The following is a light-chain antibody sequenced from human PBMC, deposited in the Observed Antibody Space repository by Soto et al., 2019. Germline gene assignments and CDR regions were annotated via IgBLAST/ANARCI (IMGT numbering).Light chain of an antibody. CDR2: GTS. V-gene: IGKV3-15*01. CDR3: HQYVTSPWT. J-gene: IGKJ1*01. CDR1: QSVGRN. Sequence: EIVMTQSPVALSVSPGERAALSCRASQSVGRNFAWYQQRPGQAPRVLIYGTSTRATGVPARFSGSGSGTDFTLTISSLQSEDFAVYYCHQYVTSPWTLGQGTTVEIK.